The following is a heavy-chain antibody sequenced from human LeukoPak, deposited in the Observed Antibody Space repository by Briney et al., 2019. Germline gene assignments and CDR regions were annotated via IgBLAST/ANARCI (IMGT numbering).Heavy chain of an antibody. CDR2: RYYSGST. J-gene: IGHJ1*01. Sequence: SETLSLTCSVSGGSISSYYWTWLRQPPGKGLEWIGYRYYSGSTTYNPSLKSRVTISVDTSKSQFSLKLISVTAADTAIYYCARVRGDFGTDWGQGTLVTVSS. CDR3: ARVRGDFGTD. CDR1: GGSISSYY. V-gene: IGHV4-59*01. D-gene: IGHD3/OR15-3a*01.